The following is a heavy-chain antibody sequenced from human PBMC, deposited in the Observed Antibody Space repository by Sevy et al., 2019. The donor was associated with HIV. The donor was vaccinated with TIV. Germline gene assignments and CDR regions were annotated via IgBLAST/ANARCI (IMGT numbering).Heavy chain of an antibody. CDR3: ARHRNSLGMAADGNWFDP. CDR2: IYYSGST. J-gene: IGHJ5*02. D-gene: IGHD6-13*01. Sequence: SETLSLTCTVSGGSISSGTYYWGWIRRPPGKGLEWIGTIYYSGSTYYNSSLKSRVTISVDTSKNQFSLKLSSVTAADTAVYYCARHRNSLGMAADGNWFDPWGQGTLVTVSS. V-gene: IGHV4-39*01. CDR1: GGSISSGTYY.